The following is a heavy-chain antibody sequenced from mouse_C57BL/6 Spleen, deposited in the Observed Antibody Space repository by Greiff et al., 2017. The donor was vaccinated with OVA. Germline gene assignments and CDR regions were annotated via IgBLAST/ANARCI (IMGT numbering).Heavy chain of an antibody. CDR2: ISYDGSN. V-gene: IGHV3-6*01. CDR1: GYSITSGYY. J-gene: IGHJ3*01. Sequence: EVQLVESGPGLVKPSQSLSLTCSVTGYSITSGYYWNWIRQFPGNKLEWMGYISYDGSNNYNPSLKNRISITRDTSKNQFFLKLNSVTTEDTATYYCASHSSGYVPFAYWGQGTLVTVSA. D-gene: IGHD3-2*02. CDR3: ASHSSGYVPFAY.